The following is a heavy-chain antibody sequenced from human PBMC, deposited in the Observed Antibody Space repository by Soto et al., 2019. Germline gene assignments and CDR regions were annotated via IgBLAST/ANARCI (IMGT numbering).Heavy chain of an antibody. J-gene: IGHJ4*02. V-gene: IGHV3-23*01. CDR1: GFTFSSCA. Sequence: GGSLRLSCAASGFTFSSCAMSWVRQAPGKGLEWVSTISGSGGSTYYADSVKGRFTISRDNSKNTLYLQMNSLRAEDTAIYYCAKSPPRGVIIWFDYWGQGTLVTVSS. CDR2: ISGSGGST. CDR3: AKSPPRGVIIWFDY. D-gene: IGHD3-10*01.